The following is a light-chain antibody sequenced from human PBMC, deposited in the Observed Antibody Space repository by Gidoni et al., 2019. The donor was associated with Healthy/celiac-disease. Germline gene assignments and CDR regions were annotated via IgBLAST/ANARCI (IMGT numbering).Light chain of an antibody. CDR1: SSNIGAGYA. CDR3: QTYDDSLSWV. J-gene: IGLJ3*02. Sequence: QSVPTQPPSVSGAPRQSVTISCTGISSNIGAGYAVHWYQQLPGTAPKVVIYENPDRPSEVPDRFSASKSGTSASLAITGLQAEDEADYYCQTYDDSLSWVFGGGTKVTVL. CDR2: ENP. V-gene: IGLV1-40*01.